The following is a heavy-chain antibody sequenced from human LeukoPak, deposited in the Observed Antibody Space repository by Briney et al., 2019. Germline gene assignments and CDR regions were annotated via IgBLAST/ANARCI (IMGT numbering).Heavy chain of an antibody. V-gene: IGHV3-21*01. CDR2: ISSSSSYI. CDR1: GFDLSHYY. J-gene: IGHJ4*02. D-gene: IGHD3-10*02. CDR3: ARSVTMFLS. Sequence: GGSLRLSCAASGFDLSHYYMNWIRQAPGKGLEWVASISSSSSYIYYGDLVKGRFTISRDNAKNTLYLQLDSLRAEDTATYYCARSVTMFLSWGQGTLVIVSS.